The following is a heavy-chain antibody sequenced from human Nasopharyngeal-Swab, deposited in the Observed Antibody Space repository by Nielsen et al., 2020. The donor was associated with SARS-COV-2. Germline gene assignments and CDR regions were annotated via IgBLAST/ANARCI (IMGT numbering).Heavy chain of an antibody. CDR3: ARDGRDYSSSWYYYYGMDV. CDR2: IYYSGST. D-gene: IGHD6-13*01. CDR1: GGSISSYY. Sequence: SETLSLICTVSGGSISSYYWSWIRQPPGKGLEWIGYIYYSGSTNYNPSLKSRVTISVDTSKNQFSLKLSSVTAADTAVYYCARDGRDYSSSWYYYYGMDVWGQGTTVTVSS. J-gene: IGHJ6*02. V-gene: IGHV4-59*01.